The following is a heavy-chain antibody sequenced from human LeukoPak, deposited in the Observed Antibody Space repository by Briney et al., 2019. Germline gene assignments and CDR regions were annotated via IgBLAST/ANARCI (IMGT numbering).Heavy chain of an antibody. D-gene: IGHD4-23*01. CDR2: IYYSGGT. Sequence: SDTLPLTCITLTGSNITISYHSGWIRQPPRTGPKSIGSIYYSGGTYYFPSLRSRVSISVVSSKNLFSLKLIAVTAVDTAVYYCATDYGCNSGGFDYWGQGTLVTVSS. CDR1: TGSNITISYH. CDR3: ATDYGCNSGGFDY. V-gene: IGHV4-39*07. J-gene: IGHJ4*02.